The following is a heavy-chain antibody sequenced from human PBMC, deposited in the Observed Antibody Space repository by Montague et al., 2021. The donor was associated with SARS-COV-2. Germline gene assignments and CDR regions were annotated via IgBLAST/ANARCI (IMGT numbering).Heavy chain of an antibody. CDR2: IYYSGST. CDR3: ARGGSYSSGWYGVDYYYGMDA. J-gene: IGHJ6*02. D-gene: IGHD6-19*01. CDR1: GGSISSGDYY. Sequence: TLSLTCTVSGGSISSGDYYWSWIRQHPGKGLEWIGYIYYSGSTYHNPSLKSRVTISVDTSKNQFSLKLSSVTAADTAVYYCARGGSYSSGWYGVDYYYGMDAWGQGTTVTVSS. V-gene: IGHV4-31*03.